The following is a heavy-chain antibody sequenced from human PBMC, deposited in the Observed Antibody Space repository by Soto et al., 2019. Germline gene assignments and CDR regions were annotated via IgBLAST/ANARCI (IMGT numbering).Heavy chain of an antibody. J-gene: IGHJ3*02. CDR2: INPATGAA. D-gene: IGHD3-3*01. Sequence: QLHLVQSGAVVKKPGASVTVSCSASGYPVTAYYMHWVRQAPGRGLEWMGGINPATGAAKYTQTFQGRVTMAEDTSTSTVFMELGGLTSEDPAVFYCARGGGVGVAGSAAFDMWGQGTVVTVSS. CDR3: ARGGGVGVAGSAAFDM. CDR1: GYPVTAYY. V-gene: IGHV1-2*02.